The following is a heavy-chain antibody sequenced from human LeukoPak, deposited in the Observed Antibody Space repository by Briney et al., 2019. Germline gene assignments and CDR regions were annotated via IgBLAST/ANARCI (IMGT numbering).Heavy chain of an antibody. J-gene: IGHJ6*02. CDR2: ISDYE. CDR1: GFSFNNFA. V-gene: IGHV3-23*01. CDR3: AKEGVNYDFWSGSTMDV. Sequence: GGSLRLSCVASGFSFNNFAMSWVRQAPGKGLEWDSTISDYEHYADSVKGRFTISRDNSKNTLYLQMNSLRAEDTAVYYCAKEGVNYDFWSGSTMDVWGQGTTVTVSS. D-gene: IGHD3-3*01.